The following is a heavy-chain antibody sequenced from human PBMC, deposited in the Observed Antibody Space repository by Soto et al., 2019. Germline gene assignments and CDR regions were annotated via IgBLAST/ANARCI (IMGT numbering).Heavy chain of an antibody. CDR3: ARDPQPVDY. V-gene: IGHV3-21*01. CDR2: ISSSSSYI. J-gene: IGHJ4*02. CDR1: VFTFISYS. D-gene: IGHD2-2*01. Sequence: GWSLRLACASSVFTFISYSMNWVRQAPGKGLEWVSSISSSSSYIYYADSVKGRFTISRDNAKNSLYLQMNSLRAEDTAEYYCARDPQPVDYWGQGTLVTVSS.